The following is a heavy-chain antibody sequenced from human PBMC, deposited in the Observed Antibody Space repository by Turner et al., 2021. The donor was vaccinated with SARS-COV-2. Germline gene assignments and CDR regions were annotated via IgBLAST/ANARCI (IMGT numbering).Heavy chain of an antibody. Sequence: EVQLVESGGGLVPPGGSLRLSCAASGVTVSSNYMSWVRQAPGNGLEWVSVIYSGGSTYYADSVKGRFTISRHNSKNTLFLQMNSLRAEDTAVYYCARDLNYYGMDVWGQGTTVTVSS. D-gene: IGHD3-9*01. CDR3: ARDLNYYGMDV. V-gene: IGHV3-53*04. CDR1: GVTVSSNY. J-gene: IGHJ6*02. CDR2: IYSGGST.